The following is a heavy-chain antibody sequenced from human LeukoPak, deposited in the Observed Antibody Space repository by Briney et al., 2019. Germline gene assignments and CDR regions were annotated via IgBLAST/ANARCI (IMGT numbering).Heavy chain of an antibody. J-gene: IGHJ4*02. Sequence: GGSLRLSCAASGFTFSSYAMSWVRQAPGKGQEGVSYISSSSSTIYYADSVKGRFTISRDNAKNSLFLRMNSLRAEDTAVYYCTRDQNWYPWYFDHRGQGTLVTVSS. V-gene: IGHV3-48*04. D-gene: IGHD1-14*01. CDR3: TRDQNWYPWYFDH. CDR1: GFTFSSYA. CDR2: ISSSSSTI.